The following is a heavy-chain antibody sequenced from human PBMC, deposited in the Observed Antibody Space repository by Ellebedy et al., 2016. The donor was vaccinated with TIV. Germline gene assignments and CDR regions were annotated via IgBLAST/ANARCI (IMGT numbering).Heavy chain of an antibody. J-gene: IGHJ6*02. CDR2: ISSTSTYT. CDR1: EFTFSTYS. CDR3: ARGTHYYWFGMDV. V-gene: IGHV3-21*01. Sequence: GGSLRLSCAASEFTFSTYSMNWVRQAPGKGLEWVSSISSTSTYTFYADSVKGRFTIYRDNAKDSLYLQMKSLTDEDTAVYYCARGTHYYWFGMDVWGQGTTVTVSS.